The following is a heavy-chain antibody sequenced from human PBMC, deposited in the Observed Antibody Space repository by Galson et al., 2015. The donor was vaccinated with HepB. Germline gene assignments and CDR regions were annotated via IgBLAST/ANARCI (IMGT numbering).Heavy chain of an antibody. CDR3: ARPGSNTGSHGGIDY. CDR1: GYSFTSYW. Sequence: QSGAEVKKPGESLKISCKGSGYSFTSYWIAWVRQMPGKGLEWMGIIYPGDSDTRYSPSFQGQVTISADNSISTAYLQWSSLKASDTAMDYCARPGSNTGSHGGIDYWGQGTLVTVSS. J-gene: IGHJ4*02. D-gene: IGHD1-26*01. V-gene: IGHV5-51*03. CDR2: IYPGDSDT.